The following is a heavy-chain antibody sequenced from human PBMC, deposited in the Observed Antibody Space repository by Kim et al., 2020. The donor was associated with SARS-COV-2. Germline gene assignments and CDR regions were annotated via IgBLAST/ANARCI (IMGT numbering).Heavy chain of an antibody. CDR3: AKLGSTSLYYGMDV. CDR1: GFTFSSYA. J-gene: IGHJ6*02. D-gene: IGHD2-2*01. CDR2: IWYDGSNK. V-gene: IGHV3-33*06. Sequence: GGSLRLSCAASGFTFSSYAMHWVRQAPGKGLEWVAVIWYDGSNKYYADSVKGRFTISRDNSKNTLYLQMNSLRAEDTAVYYCAKLGSTSLYYGMDVWGQGTTVTVSS.